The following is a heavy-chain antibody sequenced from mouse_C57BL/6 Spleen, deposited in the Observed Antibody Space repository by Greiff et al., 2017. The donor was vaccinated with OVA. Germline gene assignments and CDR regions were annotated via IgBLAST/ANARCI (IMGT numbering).Heavy chain of an antibody. V-gene: IGHV2-2*01. D-gene: IGHD1-1*01. CDR3: ARPPHYYGSSYPAWFAY. Sequence: VQLQQSGPGLVQPSQSLSITCTVSGFSLTSYGVHWVRQSPGKGLEWLGVIWSGGSTDYNAAFISRLSISKDNSKSQVFFKMNSLQADDTAIYYCARPPHYYGSSYPAWFAYWGQGTLVTVSA. CDR1: GFSLTSYG. CDR2: IWSGGST. J-gene: IGHJ3*01.